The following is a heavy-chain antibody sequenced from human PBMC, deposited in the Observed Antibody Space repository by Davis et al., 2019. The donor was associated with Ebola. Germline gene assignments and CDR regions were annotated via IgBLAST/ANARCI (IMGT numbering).Heavy chain of an antibody. V-gene: IGHV4-34*01. CDR1: GGSFSGYY. J-gene: IGHJ5*02. Sequence: MPSETLSLTCAVYGGSFSGYYWSWIRQPPGKGLEWIGEINHSGNTNYNPSLKSRVTISVDTYKNQFSLKMSSVNAADTAVYSCARCIGSNCGWFDPWGQGTLVTVSS. CDR2: INHSGNT. CDR3: ARCIGSNCGWFDP. D-gene: IGHD1-26*01.